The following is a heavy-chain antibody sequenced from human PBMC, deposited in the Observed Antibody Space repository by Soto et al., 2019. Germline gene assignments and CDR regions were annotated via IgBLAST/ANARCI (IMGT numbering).Heavy chain of an antibody. Sequence: SETLSLTCTVSGGSISSGAYYWSWIRQHPGEALEWIGYIYYSGNTYYNPSLKSRVMISVDTSKNQFSLRLSSVTAADTAVYYCARVGISSSEAFDIWGHGPMVTVSS. CDR3: ARVGISSSEAFDI. CDR1: GGSISSGAYY. D-gene: IGHD6-6*01. CDR2: IYYSGNT. V-gene: IGHV4-31*03. J-gene: IGHJ3*02.